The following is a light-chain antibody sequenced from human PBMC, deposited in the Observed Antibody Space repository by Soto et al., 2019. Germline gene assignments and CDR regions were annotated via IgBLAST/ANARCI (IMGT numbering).Light chain of an antibody. J-gene: IGKJ4*01. V-gene: IGKV1-39*01. CDR3: QQSFSTPRLT. CDR1: QSISNY. CDR2: TAS. Sequence: DIQMTQSPSSLSASVGDRVTITCRASQSISNYLNWYLQKPGKAPNLLIYTASNLQSGVPSRFSGSGSGTDFTLTISSLQPEDFATYYCQQSFSTPRLTFGGGTRVEIK.